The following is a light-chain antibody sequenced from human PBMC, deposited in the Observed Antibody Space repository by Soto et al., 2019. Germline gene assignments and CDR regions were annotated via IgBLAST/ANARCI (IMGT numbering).Light chain of an antibody. Sequence: EILLTQSPGTLSLSPGERATLSCRASQSVSSSYLAWYQQKPGQAPRLLIYGASIRATGIPDRFSGSGSGTDFTLTISRLEPEDFAVYYCQQYHNSLWTFGQGTKVDIK. CDR1: QSVSSSY. J-gene: IGKJ1*01. CDR2: GAS. CDR3: QQYHNSLWT. V-gene: IGKV3-20*01.